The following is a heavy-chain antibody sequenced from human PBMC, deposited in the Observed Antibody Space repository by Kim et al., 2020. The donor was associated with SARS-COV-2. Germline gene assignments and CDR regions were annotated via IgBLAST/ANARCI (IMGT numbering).Heavy chain of an antibody. CDR2: IYYSGST. J-gene: IGHJ5*02. D-gene: IGHD3-3*01. Sequence: SETLSLTCTVPGGSISSYYWSWIRQPPGKGLEWLGYIYYSGSTNYNPSLKSRVTISVDTSKNQFSLKLSAVTAADTAVYYCARQVVSDFWSGYYTGWFDPWGQGTLVTVSS. CDR1: GGSISSYY. CDR3: ARQVVSDFWSGYYTGWFDP. V-gene: IGHV4-59*08.